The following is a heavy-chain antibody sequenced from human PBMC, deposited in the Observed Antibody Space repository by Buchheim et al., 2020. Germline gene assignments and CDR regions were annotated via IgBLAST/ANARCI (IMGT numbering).Heavy chain of an antibody. D-gene: IGHD7-27*01. Sequence: QVQLVQSGAEVKKPGASVKVSCKASGYTFTGYYMHWVRQAPGQGLEWMGWINPNSGGTNYAHKFQGRVTMTRDTSISRGYVVLSRLRSDDTAVYYGARGPYWGDNYYYGMDVWGQGTT. J-gene: IGHJ6*02. CDR3: ARGPYWGDNYYYGMDV. V-gene: IGHV1-2*07. CDR2: INPNSGGT. CDR1: GYTFTGYY.